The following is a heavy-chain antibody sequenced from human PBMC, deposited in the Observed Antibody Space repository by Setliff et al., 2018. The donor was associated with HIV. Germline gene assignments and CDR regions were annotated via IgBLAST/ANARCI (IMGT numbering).Heavy chain of an antibody. CDR2: FYTSGST. CDR3: ARGSRGDYGDYGAFIRYFDL. Sequence: CAVYGGSFSGYYWNWIRQSPGKGLEWIGRFYTSGSTNYNPSLKSRVTMSVDTSKNHFSLKLTSVTAADTAVYYCARGSRGDYGDYGAFIRYFDLWGRGTLVTVSS. V-gene: IGHV4-59*10. J-gene: IGHJ2*01. D-gene: IGHD4-17*01. CDR1: GGSFSGYY.